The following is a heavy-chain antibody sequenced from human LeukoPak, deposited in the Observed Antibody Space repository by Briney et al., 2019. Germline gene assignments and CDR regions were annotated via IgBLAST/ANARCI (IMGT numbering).Heavy chain of an antibody. CDR1: GFTFSSYG. V-gene: IGHV3-7*05. CDR3: AREGGGTDI. CDR2: TKHDGE. Sequence: PGGSLRLSCAASGFTFSSYGMTWVRQAPGKGLEWVANTKHDGEYYVDSVKGRFTISRDNAKNSLYLQMNSLRVDDTAVYYCAREGGGTDIWGQGTLVTVSS. D-gene: IGHD4-23*01. J-gene: IGHJ4*02.